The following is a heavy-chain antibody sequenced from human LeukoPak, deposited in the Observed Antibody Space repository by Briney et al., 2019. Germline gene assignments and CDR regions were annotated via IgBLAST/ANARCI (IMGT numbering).Heavy chain of an antibody. D-gene: IGHD6-19*01. CDR1: GFTFSSYA. CDR2: ISGSGATT. V-gene: IGHV3-23*01. CDR3: ATSGSGWYRFDY. Sequence: GGSLRLSCAASGFTFSSYAMSWVRQAPGKGLEWVSAISGSGATTYYADSVRGRFSISRDISKNTLYLQMNRLRVEDTAVYYCATSGSGWYRFDYWGQGTLVSVSS. J-gene: IGHJ4*02.